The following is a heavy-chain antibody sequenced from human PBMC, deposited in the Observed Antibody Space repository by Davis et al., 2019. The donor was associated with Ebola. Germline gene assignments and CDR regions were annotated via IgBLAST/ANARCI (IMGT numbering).Heavy chain of an antibody. D-gene: IGHD4-17*01. CDR3: ARLYGDWFDP. CDR2: IYYSGST. V-gene: IGHV4-59*08. Sequence: PSETLSLTCTVSGCSISSYYWSWIRQPPGKGLEWIGYIYYSGSTNYNPSLKSRVTISVDTSKNQFSLKLSSVTAADTAVYYCARLYGDWFDPWGQGTLVTVSS. CDR1: GCSISSYY. J-gene: IGHJ5*02.